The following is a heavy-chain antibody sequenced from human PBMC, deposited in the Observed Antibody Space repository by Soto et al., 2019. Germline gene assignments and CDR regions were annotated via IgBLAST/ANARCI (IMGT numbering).Heavy chain of an antibody. D-gene: IGHD3-10*02. CDR3: AKDHRSALFDFDF. CDR2: ISNSGGTT. Sequence: PGGSLRLSCAASGFTFSSYAMSWVRQAPGKGLEWVSGISNSGGTTYYAGSVRGRFTISRDNSKNTLYLQMNGLRADDTAVYYCAKDHRSALFDFDFWGRGAPVPGSS. J-gene: IGHJ4*02. V-gene: IGHV3-23*01. CDR1: GFTFSSYA.